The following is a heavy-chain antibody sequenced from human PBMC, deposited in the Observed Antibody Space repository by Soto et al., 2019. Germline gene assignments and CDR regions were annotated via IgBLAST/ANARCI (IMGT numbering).Heavy chain of an antibody. CDR1: SGSISSSSYY. CDR3: ARRSLYGGNSNWYFDL. Sequence: QLQLQESGPGLVKPSETLSLTCTVSSGSISSSSYYWGWIRQPPGKGLEWIGSMYYSGSTYYNPSLESRVTVSVYTPRNQFSLKLRSVTAADTAVYYCARRSLYGGNSNWYFDLWGRGTLVTVSS. V-gene: IGHV4-39*01. J-gene: IGHJ2*01. CDR2: MYYSGST. D-gene: IGHD2-21*02.